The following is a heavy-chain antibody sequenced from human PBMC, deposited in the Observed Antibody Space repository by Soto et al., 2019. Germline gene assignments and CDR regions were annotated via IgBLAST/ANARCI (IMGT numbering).Heavy chain of an antibody. CDR1: GGSISSYY. D-gene: IGHD3-3*01. Sequence: QVQLQESGSGLVKPSETLSLTCTVSGGSISSYYWSWIRQPAGKGLEWIGRIYTSGSTNYNPSLKSRVTMSVDTSKNQFSLKLSSVTAADTAVYYCAISTAIRFLEGFDYWGQGTLVTVSS. J-gene: IGHJ4*02. CDR2: IYTSGST. V-gene: IGHV4-4*07. CDR3: AISTAIRFLEGFDY.